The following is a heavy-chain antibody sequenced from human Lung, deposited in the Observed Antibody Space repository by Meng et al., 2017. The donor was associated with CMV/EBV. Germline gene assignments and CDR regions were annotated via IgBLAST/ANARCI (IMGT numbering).Heavy chain of an antibody. Sequence: LTXXASGFTFSSYAMSWVRQAPGKGLEWVSAISGSGGSTYYADSVKGRFTISRDNSKNTLYLQMNSLRAEDTAVYYCASQDIVVVPAAIRNYYYYGMDVWGQGTTVXVSS. CDR3: ASQDIVVVPAAIRNYYYYGMDV. CDR1: GFTFSSYA. CDR2: ISGSGGST. V-gene: IGHV3-23*01. D-gene: IGHD2-2*02. J-gene: IGHJ6*02.